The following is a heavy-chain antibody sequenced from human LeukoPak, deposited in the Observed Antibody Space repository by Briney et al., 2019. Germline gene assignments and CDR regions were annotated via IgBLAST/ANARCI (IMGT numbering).Heavy chain of an antibody. J-gene: IGHJ4*02. CDR1: GFTFSSYS. CDR3: ARKERRGTNDY. Sequence: GGSLGLSCAASGFTFSSYSMNWVRQASGKGLEWVSSISSSSSYIYYADSVKGRFTISRGNARNSLYLQMNSLRAEDTAVYYCARKERRGTNDYWGQGTLVTVSS. D-gene: IGHD3-10*01. V-gene: IGHV3-21*01. CDR2: ISSSSSYI.